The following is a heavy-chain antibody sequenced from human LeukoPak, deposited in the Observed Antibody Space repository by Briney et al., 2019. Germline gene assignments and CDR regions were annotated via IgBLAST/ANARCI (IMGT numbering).Heavy chain of an antibody. V-gene: IGHV1-8*01. CDR2: MNPNNGNT. CDR3: ARVPPGRANY. CDR1: GYTFTNYD. D-gene: IGHD2-15*01. J-gene: IGHJ4*02. Sequence: ASVKVSCKASGYTFTNYDINWVRQAPGQGLEWMGWMNPNNGNTVSAQNFQGRLTMTRNTSISTAYMELSSLRSDDTAVYYCARVPPGRANYWGQGTLVTVSS.